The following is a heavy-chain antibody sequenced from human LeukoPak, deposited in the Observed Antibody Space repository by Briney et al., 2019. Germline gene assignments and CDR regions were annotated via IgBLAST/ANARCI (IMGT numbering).Heavy chain of an antibody. V-gene: IGHV4-38-2*02. CDR3: ARGGDRGVIIVPYPNYFDY. CDR2: IYHSGST. CDR1: GYSISSGYY. D-gene: IGHD3-10*01. Sequence: SETLSLTCTVSGYSISSGYYWGWIRQPPGKGPEWIGSIYHSGSTYYNPSLKSRVTISVDTSKNQFSLKLSSVTAADTAVYYCARGGDRGVIIVPYPNYFDYWGQGTLVTVSS. J-gene: IGHJ4*02.